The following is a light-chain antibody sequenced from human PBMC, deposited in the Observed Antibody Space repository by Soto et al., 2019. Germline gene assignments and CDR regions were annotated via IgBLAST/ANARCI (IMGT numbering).Light chain of an antibody. CDR3: KQYNNWPPWT. Sequence: EIVMTQSPATLSVSPGERATLSCRASHSVSSNLAWYQQKPGQAPRLLIYGASTRSTGIPARFSGSGSGTEFTLTISSLQSKDVAVYYCKQYNNWPPWTFGQGTKVEIK. CDR1: HSVSSN. CDR2: GAS. V-gene: IGKV3-15*01. J-gene: IGKJ1*01.